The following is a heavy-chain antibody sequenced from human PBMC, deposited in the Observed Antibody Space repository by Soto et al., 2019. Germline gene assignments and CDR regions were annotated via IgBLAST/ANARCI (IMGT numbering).Heavy chain of an antibody. V-gene: IGHV1-18*01. D-gene: IGHD6-19*01. Sequence: GASVKVSCKASGYTFTSYGSSWVRQAPGQGLEWMGWFSAYNGNTNYAQKLQGRVTMTTDTSTSTAYMELRSLRSDDTAVYYCARTPYSSGWYYFDYWGQGTLVNVSS. CDR2: FSAYNGNT. CDR1: GYTFTSYG. CDR3: ARTPYSSGWYYFDY. J-gene: IGHJ4*02.